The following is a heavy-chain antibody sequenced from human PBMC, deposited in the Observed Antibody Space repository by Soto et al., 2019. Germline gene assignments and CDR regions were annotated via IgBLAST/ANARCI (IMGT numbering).Heavy chain of an antibody. CDR3: ARGVLPISSTSWFDP. D-gene: IGHD3-16*01. V-gene: IGHV3-21*01. J-gene: IGHJ5*02. Sequence: GGSLRLSCAASGFTFSSYAMSWVRQAPGKGLEWVSFISRSSTYIYYADSVKGRLTISRDDAENSLFLQMNSLRAEDTAVYYCARGVLPISSTSWFDPWGQGTLVTVSS. CDR2: ISRSSTYI. CDR1: GFTFSSYA.